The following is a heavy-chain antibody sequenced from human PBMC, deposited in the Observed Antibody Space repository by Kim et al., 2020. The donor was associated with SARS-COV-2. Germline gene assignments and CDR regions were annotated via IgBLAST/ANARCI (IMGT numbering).Heavy chain of an antibody. CDR2: LYYSGIT. V-gene: IGHV4-39*01. D-gene: IGHD4-17*01. CDR1: GGSISSSSYY. Sequence: SETLSLTCTVSGGSISSSSYYWGWIRQPPGKGLEWIGSLYYSGITSYNPSLKSRVTISVDTSKNQFSLKLSPVTAADTAVYYCTAHLNYSDNFYYWGQGT. CDR3: TAHLNYSDNFYY. J-gene: IGHJ4*02.